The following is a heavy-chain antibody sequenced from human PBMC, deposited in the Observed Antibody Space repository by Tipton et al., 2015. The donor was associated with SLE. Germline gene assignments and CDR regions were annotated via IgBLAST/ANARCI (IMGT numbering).Heavy chain of an antibody. CDR3: AAYINYPAY. CDR1: GYTFSNYG. J-gene: IGHJ4*02. Sequence: VQLVQSGPEMKRPGASVKVSCETSGYTFSNYGVTWVRQAPGQGLEWMGRIILILGETDYAQKFQGRVTISADTSTSTIHMELISLTSEDTALYFCAAYINYPAYWGQGSLVTVSS. D-gene: IGHD4-11*01. CDR2: IILILGET. V-gene: IGHV1-69*09.